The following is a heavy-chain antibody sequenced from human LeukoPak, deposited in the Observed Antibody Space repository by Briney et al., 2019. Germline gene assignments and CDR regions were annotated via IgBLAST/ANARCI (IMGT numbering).Heavy chain of an antibody. CDR1: GFTFSSYS. J-gene: IGHJ4*02. CDR2: ISGSGSSI. Sequence: GGSLRLSCAASGFTFSSYSMTWVRQAPGKGLEWVSSISGSGSSIFYADSLKGRFTISRDNAKNSLFLQMNSLRAEDTAVHYCARSPSTIYYDGSGYNFDYWGQGTLVTVSS. V-gene: IGHV3-21*01. CDR3: ARSPSTIYYDGSGYNFDY. D-gene: IGHD3-22*01.